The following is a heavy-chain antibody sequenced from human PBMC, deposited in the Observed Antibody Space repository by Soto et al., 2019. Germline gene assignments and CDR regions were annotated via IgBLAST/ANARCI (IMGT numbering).Heavy chain of an antibody. CDR2: IIPILGIA. CDR3: ARCRRAGYNLYYFDY. CDR1: GGTFSSYT. D-gene: IGHD5-12*01. Sequence: QVQLVQSGAEVKKPGSSVKVSCKASGGTFSSYTISWVRQAPGQGLEWMGRIIPILGIANYAQKFQGRVTITAEKSTSTAYTELSRLRSEDTAVYYCARCRRAGYNLYYFDYWGQGSLVTVSS. V-gene: IGHV1-69*02. J-gene: IGHJ4*02.